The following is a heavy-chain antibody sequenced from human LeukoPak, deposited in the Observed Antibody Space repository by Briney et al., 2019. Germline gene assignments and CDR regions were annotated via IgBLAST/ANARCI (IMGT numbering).Heavy chain of an antibody. D-gene: IGHD6-19*01. J-gene: IGHJ6*03. V-gene: IGHV3-30*04. Sequence: GGSLRLSCAASGFSFSSYAMHWVRQAPGKGLEWMAVISYDGSNQYYADSVKGRFTISRDNSKNTLYLQMNSLRAEDTAVYYCAKAPVAGVYYYYYMDVWGKGTTVTISS. CDR1: GFSFSSYA. CDR3: AKAPVAGVYYYYYMDV. CDR2: ISYDGSNQ.